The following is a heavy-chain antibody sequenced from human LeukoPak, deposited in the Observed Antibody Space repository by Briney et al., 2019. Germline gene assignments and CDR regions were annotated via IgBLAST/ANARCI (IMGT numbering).Heavy chain of an antibody. CDR1: GGTFSSYA. Sequence: SVKVSCKASGGTFSSYAISWVRQAPGQGLEWMGGIIPIFGTANYAQKFQGRVTITTDESTSTAYMELSSLRSEDTAVYYCAREVAYYDILTGPTYNWFDPWGQGTLDTVSS. CDR2: IIPIFGTA. J-gene: IGHJ5*02. D-gene: IGHD3-9*01. V-gene: IGHV1-69*05. CDR3: AREVAYYDILTGPTYNWFDP.